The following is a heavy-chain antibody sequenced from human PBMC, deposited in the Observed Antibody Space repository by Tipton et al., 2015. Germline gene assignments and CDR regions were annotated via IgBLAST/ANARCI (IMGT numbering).Heavy chain of an antibody. CDR2: IFPGDSDP. CDR3: ARGSRKYSSFEY. Sequence: QLVQSGPEVKKPGESLKISCKASGFTFAVDWIAWVRQMPGKGLEWMGIIFPGDSDPTYSPSFQGQVIISADKSISTAYLQWSSLKASDTAMYYCARGSRKYSSFEYWGQGTLVTVSS. D-gene: IGHD2-21*01. V-gene: IGHV5-51*01. CDR1: GFTFAVDW. J-gene: IGHJ4*02.